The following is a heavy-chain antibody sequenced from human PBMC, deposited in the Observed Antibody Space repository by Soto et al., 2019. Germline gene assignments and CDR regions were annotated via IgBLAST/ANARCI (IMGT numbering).Heavy chain of an antibody. CDR1: GGSFSGYY. D-gene: IGHD6-19*01. CDR3: ARGIAVAGKGCWFDP. CDR2: TNHSGST. J-gene: IGHJ5*02. V-gene: IGHV4-34*01. Sequence: SETLSLTCAVYGGSFSGYYWSWIRQPPGKGLEWIGETNHSGSTNYNPSLKSRVTISVDTSKNQFSLKLSSVTAADTAVYYCARGIAVAGKGCWFDPWGQGTLVTVSS.